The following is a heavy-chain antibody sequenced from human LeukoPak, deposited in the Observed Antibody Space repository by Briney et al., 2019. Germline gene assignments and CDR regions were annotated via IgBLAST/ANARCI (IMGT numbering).Heavy chain of an antibody. CDR3: ARERRAYYDFWSGYFPGTPADAFDI. CDR1: GFTFSSYW. Sequence: PGGSLRLSCAASGFTFSSYWMSWVRQAPGKGLEWVANIKQDGSEKYYVDSVKGRFTISRDNAKNSLYLQMNSLRAEDTAVYYCARERRAYYDFWSGYFPGTPADAFDIWGQGTMVTVSS. CDR2: IKQDGSEK. J-gene: IGHJ3*02. V-gene: IGHV3-7*01. D-gene: IGHD3-3*01.